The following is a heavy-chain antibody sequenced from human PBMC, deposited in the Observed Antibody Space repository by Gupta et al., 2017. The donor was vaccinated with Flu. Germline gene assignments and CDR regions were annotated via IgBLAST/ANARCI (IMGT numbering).Heavy chain of an antibody. D-gene: IGHD3-22*01. V-gene: IGHV4-34*01. J-gene: IGHJ4*02. CDR2: INHSGST. CDR1: GGSFSGYY. CDR3: ARGRYYYDSSGLDY. Sequence: QVQLQQWGAGLLKPSETLSLTCAVYGGSFSGYYWSWIRQPPGKGLEWIGEINHSGSTNYNPSLKSRVTISVDTSKNQFSLKLSSVTAADTAVYYCARGRYYYDSSGLDYWGQGTLVTVSS.